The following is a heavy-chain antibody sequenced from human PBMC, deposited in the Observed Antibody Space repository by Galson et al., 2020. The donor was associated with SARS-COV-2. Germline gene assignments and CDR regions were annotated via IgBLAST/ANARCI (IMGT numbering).Heavy chain of an antibody. CDR3: ARGSNSHAFDI. CDR2: IWYDGSNK. Sequence: TGGSLRLSCEASRFTFSTYGMDWVRQAPGTGLEWVAVIWYDGSNKYYADSVKGRFTISRDNSKNTLYLQMNSLRADDTAVYYCARGSNSHAFDIWGQGTMVTVSS. D-gene: IGHD3-10*01. J-gene: IGHJ3*02. V-gene: IGHV3-33*01. CDR1: RFTFSTYG.